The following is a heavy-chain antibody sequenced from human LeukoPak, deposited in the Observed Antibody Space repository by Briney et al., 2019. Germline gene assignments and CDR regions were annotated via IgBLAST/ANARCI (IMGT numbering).Heavy chain of an antibody. Sequence: GGSLRLSCAASGFTFSNAWMSWVRQAPGKGLEWVGRIKSKTDGGTTDYAAPVKGRFTISRDDSKNTLYLQMNSLKTEDTAVYYCTTDPHLLRYFDWFQDGDYWGQGTLVTVSS. CDR3: TTDPHLLRYFDWFQDGDY. CDR2: IKSKTDGGTT. V-gene: IGHV3-15*01. CDR1: GFTFSNAW. D-gene: IGHD3-9*01. J-gene: IGHJ4*02.